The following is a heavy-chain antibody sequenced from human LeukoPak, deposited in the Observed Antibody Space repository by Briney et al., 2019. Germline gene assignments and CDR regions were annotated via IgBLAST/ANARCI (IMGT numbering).Heavy chain of an antibody. D-gene: IGHD3-3*02. CDR2: FYQGGNT. CDR1: GGSISSYY. Sequence: SETLSLTCTVSGGSISSYYWSWVRQFPGKGLEWIGTFYQGGNTFYNPSLRGRGTISIDTSKNQFSLKLTSVTAADTAVYYCAGGIFGVATENWFDPWGQGLLVTVSS. J-gene: IGHJ5*02. V-gene: IGHV4-59*12. CDR3: AGGIFGVATENWFDP.